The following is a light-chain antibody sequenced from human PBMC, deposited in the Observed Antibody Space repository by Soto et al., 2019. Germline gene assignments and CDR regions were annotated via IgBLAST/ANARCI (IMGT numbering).Light chain of an antibody. CDR1: QSINTW. J-gene: IGKJ1*01. Sequence: DIQMTQSPSTLSASVGDRVIITCRASQSINTWLAWYQQKPGKAPKVLIYDVSTLESGVPSRFSGSGSGTEFTLTISSLQPDDFATYYCQQYNSYSRTFGQGTKVDIK. V-gene: IGKV1-5*01. CDR2: DVS. CDR3: QQYNSYSRT.